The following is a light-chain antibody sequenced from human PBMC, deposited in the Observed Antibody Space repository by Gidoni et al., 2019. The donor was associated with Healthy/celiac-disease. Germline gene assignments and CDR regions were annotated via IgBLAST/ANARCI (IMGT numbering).Light chain of an antibody. Sequence: EIVLTQSPGPLSLCPGERATLSCRASQSVSSSYLAWYQQKPGQPPRLLIYGASSRATGIPDRFSGSGSGTDFTLTISRLEREDFAVYYCQQYGSSPGTFGGGTKVEIK. J-gene: IGKJ4*01. V-gene: IGKV3-20*01. CDR3: QQYGSSPGT. CDR1: QSVSSSY. CDR2: GAS.